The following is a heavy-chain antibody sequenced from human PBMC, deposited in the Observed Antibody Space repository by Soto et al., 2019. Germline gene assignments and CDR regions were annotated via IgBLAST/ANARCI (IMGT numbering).Heavy chain of an antibody. V-gene: IGHV1-3*01. Sequence: QVQLVQSGADVKKPGASVKVSCEASGYSLSTFVVHWVRQAPGQRLEWLGGIRSATGNTKYSQTFQGRATFTWDPSAPTVYLEVGDLISKDTSIYFRAGEALVRGTSFAPWGQGTLVTVSS. CDR1: GYSLSTFV. J-gene: IGHJ5*02. CDR3: AGEALVRGTSFAP. CDR2: IRSATGNT. D-gene: IGHD3-10*01.